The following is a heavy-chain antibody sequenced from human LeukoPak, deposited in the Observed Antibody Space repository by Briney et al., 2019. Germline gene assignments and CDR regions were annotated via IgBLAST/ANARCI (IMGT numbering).Heavy chain of an antibody. CDR2: ISGSGTRT. V-gene: IGHV3-23*01. Sequence: GGSLRLSGAASGFTFTNYAMSWVRQAPGKGLEWVSAISGSGTRTYYADSVKGRFTISRDNSKNTLYLQMNSLRAEDRAVYYCAKEQTSSGFFDYWGQGTLVTVSS. J-gene: IGHJ4*02. CDR3: AKEQTSSGFFDY. CDR1: GFTFTNYA. D-gene: IGHD2-2*01.